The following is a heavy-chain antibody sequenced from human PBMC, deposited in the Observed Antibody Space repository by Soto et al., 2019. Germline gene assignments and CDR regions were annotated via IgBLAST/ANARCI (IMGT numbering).Heavy chain of an antibody. CDR2: ISSSGSTI. D-gene: IGHD3-9*01. CDR3: GRDFYDVATSYSRYFQH. Sequence: EVQLVESGGGLVQPGGSLRLSCAASGFTFSSYSMNWVRQAPGKGLEWLSYISSSGSTIYYADSVKGRFTTSRDNATNSLYLQMNVLRDEDTAVYYWGRDFYDVATSYSRYFQHWGQGTLVTVSS. V-gene: IGHV3-48*02. CDR1: GFTFSSYS. J-gene: IGHJ1*01.